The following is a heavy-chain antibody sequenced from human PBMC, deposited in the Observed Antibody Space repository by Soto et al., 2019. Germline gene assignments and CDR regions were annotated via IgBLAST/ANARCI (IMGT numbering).Heavy chain of an antibody. Sequence: GASVKVSCKASGYTFTSYDINWVRQATGQGLEWMGWMNPNSGNTGYAQKFQGRVTMTRNTSISTAYMELRSLRSEDTAVYYCARDVGYYYGSSGYPAYFDYWGQGALVTVP. CDR3: ARDVGYYYGSSGYPAYFDY. J-gene: IGHJ4*02. V-gene: IGHV1-8*01. CDR1: GYTFTSYD. CDR2: MNPNSGNT. D-gene: IGHD3-22*01.